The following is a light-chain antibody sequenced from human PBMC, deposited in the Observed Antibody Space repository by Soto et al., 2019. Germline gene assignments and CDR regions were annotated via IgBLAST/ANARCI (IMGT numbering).Light chain of an antibody. Sequence: DIQMTQSPSSLSASVGGRVTITCRASQGITDYLAWYQQKPGQVPNLLIYAASTLQSGVPSRFSGSGSGTDFTLTITGLQPEDVATYYCQNYNSAPWTFGQGTKVDIK. V-gene: IGKV1-27*01. CDR3: QNYNSAPWT. J-gene: IGKJ1*01. CDR2: AAS. CDR1: QGITDY.